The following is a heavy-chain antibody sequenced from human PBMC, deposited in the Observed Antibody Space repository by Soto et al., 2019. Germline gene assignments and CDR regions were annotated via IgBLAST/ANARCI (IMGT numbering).Heavy chain of an antibody. D-gene: IGHD2-2*01. J-gene: IGHJ5*02. Sequence: GGSLRLSCAASGFTFSSYSMNWVRQAPGKGLEWVSYISSSSSTIYYADSVKGRFTISRDNAKNSLYLQMNSLRAEDTAVYYCARDHTYCSSTSCYDWFDPWGQGTLVTVSS. CDR3: ARDHTYCSSTSCYDWFDP. V-gene: IGHV3-48*01. CDR1: GFTFSSYS. CDR2: ISSSSSTI.